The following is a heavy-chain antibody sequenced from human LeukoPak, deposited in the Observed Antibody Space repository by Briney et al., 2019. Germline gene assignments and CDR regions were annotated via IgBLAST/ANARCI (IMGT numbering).Heavy chain of an antibody. CDR2: INHSGST. V-gene: IGHV4-61*10. J-gene: IGHJ4*02. CDR3: ARAHYYDILTGQPPSFDY. D-gene: IGHD3-9*01. CDR1: GGSISSGSYY. Sequence: SETLSLTCTVSGGSISSGSYYWSWIRQPAGKGLEWIGEINHSGSTNYNPSLKSRVTISVDTSKNQFSLKLSSVTAADTAVYYCARAHYYDILTGQPPSFDYWGQGTLVTVSS.